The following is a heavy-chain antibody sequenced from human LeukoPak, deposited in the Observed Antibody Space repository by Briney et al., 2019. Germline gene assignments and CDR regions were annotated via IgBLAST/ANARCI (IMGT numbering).Heavy chain of an antibody. V-gene: IGHV4-30-2*01. CDR2: IYPRGST. CDR1: GGSISSGSYS. J-gene: IGHJ4*02. CDR3: ARFSPRAMGNYLDF. D-gene: IGHD7-27*01. Sequence: SQTLSLTSAVSGGSISSGSYSWSWIRQPPGKGLEWIGYIYPRGSTYYNPSLKSRVILSLDKSANQFSLNLSSVTAADTAVYYCARFSPRAMGNYLDFWGQGTLVTVSS.